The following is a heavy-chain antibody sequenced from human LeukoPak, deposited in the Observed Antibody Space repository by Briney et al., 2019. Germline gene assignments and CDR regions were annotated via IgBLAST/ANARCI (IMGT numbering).Heavy chain of an antibody. Sequence: PSETLSLTCTVSGGSMSSYYWSWIRQPPGKGLEWIGYIYYSGSTNYNPSLKSRVTISVDTSKNQFTLKLSSVTAADTAVYYCARGRYGWLPFDYWGQGTLVTVSS. D-gene: IGHD3-16*01. CDR2: IYYSGST. J-gene: IGHJ4*02. CDR3: ARGRYGWLPFDY. V-gene: IGHV4-59*01. CDR1: GGSMSSYY.